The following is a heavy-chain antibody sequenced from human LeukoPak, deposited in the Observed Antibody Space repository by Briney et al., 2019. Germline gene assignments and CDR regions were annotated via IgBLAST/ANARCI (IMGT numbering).Heavy chain of an antibody. CDR2: IYPGDSDT. CDR1: GYSFTSYW. J-gene: IGHJ4*02. D-gene: IGHD2-15*01. V-gene: IGHV5-51*01. Sequence: GESLKISCKGSGYSFTSYWIGWVRQMPGKGLDWMGIIYPGDSDTRYSPSFQGQVTISADKSISTAYLQWSSLKASVTAMYYCARRSYCSGGSCYGDYWGQGTLVTVSS. CDR3: ARRSYCSGGSCYGDY.